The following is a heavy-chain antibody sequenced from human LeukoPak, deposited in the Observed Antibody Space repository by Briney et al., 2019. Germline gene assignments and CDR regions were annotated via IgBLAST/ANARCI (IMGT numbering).Heavy chain of an antibody. CDR3: ARSYGSGKFDY. V-gene: IGHV3-74*01. D-gene: IGHD6-19*01. J-gene: IGHJ4*02. Sequence: GGSLRLSCAASGFTFSAYYMHWVSQAPGKGLVWVSRINSGGSSTNYADSVKGRFTISRDNAKNTLYLQMNSLRVEDTAVYYCARSYGSGKFDYWGQGTLVAVSS. CDR2: INSGGSST. CDR1: GFTFSAYY.